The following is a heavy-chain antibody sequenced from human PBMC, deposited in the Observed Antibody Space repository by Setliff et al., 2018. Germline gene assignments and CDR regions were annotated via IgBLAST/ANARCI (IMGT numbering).Heavy chain of an antibody. Sequence: GASVKVSCKTSGYTFSTYGISWVRQAPGQGLEWMGWISAYNGATNYAQKFQGRVTMTTDRSTKTGYMELRSLSSDDTATYYCARGPDYYANSGFYRIDYWGHGTLVTVSS. CDR2: ISAYNGAT. J-gene: IGHJ4*01. D-gene: IGHD3-22*01. CDR3: ARGPDYYANSGFYRIDY. V-gene: IGHV1-18*01. CDR1: GYTFSTYG.